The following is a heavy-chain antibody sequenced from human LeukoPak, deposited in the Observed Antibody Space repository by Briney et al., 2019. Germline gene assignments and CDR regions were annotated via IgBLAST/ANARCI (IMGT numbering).Heavy chain of an antibody. Sequence: TGGSLRLSCAASGLTFSSFAMNWVRQAPGKGLEWVSTISGSGGSTYYADSVKGRFTISRDNSKSTLYLQMNSLRADDTAVYFCAKVPQYYYDSSGYLAYWGQGTLVTVSS. CDR2: ISGSGGST. D-gene: IGHD3-22*01. V-gene: IGHV3-23*01. J-gene: IGHJ4*02. CDR3: AKVPQYYYDSSGYLAY. CDR1: GLTFSSFA.